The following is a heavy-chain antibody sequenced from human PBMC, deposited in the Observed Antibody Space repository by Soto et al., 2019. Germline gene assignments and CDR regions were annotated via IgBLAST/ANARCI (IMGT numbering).Heavy chain of an antibody. Sequence: GGSLRLSCTASGFPFSRFSMHWVRQGPGKGLMWVSRSNTDGSTTDYADSVKGRFTISRDNAKNTLYLQMNSLRAEDTAVYYCVRMLDRDFWGQGTLVTVSS. J-gene: IGHJ4*02. V-gene: IGHV3-74*01. D-gene: IGHD3-10*02. CDR2: SNTDGSTT. CDR1: GFPFSRFS. CDR3: VRMLDRDF.